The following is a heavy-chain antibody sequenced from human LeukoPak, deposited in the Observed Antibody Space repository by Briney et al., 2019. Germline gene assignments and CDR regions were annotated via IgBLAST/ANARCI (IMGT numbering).Heavy chain of an antibody. Sequence: PSETLSLTCAVYGGSFSGYYWNWISQPPGKGLEWIGGINHSGNTNYNPSLKSRVTISVDTSKNQFSLKLRSVTAEDTAVYYCARGGYGSGWDYMDVWGKGTTVTVSS. J-gene: IGHJ6*03. V-gene: IGHV4-34*01. CDR2: INHSGNT. D-gene: IGHD3-10*01. CDR3: ARGGYGSGWDYMDV. CDR1: GGSFSGYY.